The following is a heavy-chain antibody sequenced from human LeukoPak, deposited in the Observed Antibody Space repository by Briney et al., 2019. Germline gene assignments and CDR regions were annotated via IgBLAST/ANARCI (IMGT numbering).Heavy chain of an antibody. Sequence: GGSLRLSCAASGFTFSSYWMHWVRQAPGKGLVWVSRFYSDGSSTSYADSVKGRFTISRDNAKNTLYLQMNSLKIEDTAVYYCARLGIDRPESDHWGQGTLVTVSS. V-gene: IGHV3-74*01. D-gene: IGHD1-26*01. J-gene: IGHJ4*02. CDR1: GFTFSSYW. CDR2: FYSDGSST. CDR3: ARLGIDRPESDH.